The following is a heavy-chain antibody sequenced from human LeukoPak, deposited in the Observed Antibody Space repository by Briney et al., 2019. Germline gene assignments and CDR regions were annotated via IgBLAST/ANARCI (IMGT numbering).Heavy chain of an antibody. CDR3: ARSDFSGASGSYDY. Sequence: GRSLRLSCAASGFTFSSYAMHWVRQAPGKGLEWVAVISYDGSNKYYADSVKGRFTISRDNPKNTLYLQMNSLRAEDTAVYYCARSDFSGASGSYDYWGQGTLVTVSS. CDR2: ISYDGSNK. V-gene: IGHV3-30-3*01. D-gene: IGHD1-26*01. CDR1: GFTFSSYA. J-gene: IGHJ4*02.